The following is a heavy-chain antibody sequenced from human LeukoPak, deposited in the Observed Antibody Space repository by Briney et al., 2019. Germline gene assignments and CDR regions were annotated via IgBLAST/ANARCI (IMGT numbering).Heavy chain of an antibody. V-gene: IGHV3-30*02. J-gene: IGHJ3*02. CDR2: IRYEGSNK. Sequence: GGSLRLSCAASGFTFSSYGMHWVRQAPGKGLEWVAFIRYEGSNKYYADSVKGRFTISRDNSKNTLYLQMNSLRAEDTAVYYCAKDPKDIVVVPAARTFDIWGQGTMVTVSS. CDR3: AKDPKDIVVVPAARTFDI. CDR1: GFTFSSYG. D-gene: IGHD2-2*01.